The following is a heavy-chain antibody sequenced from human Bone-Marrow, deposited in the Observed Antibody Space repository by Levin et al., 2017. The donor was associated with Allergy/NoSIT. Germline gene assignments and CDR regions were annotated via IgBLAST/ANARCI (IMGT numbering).Heavy chain of an antibody. CDR2: IRNKANGYTT. V-gene: IGHV3-72*01. CDR1: GFTFSDHY. D-gene: IGHD5-18*01. CDR3: ARESMGGASYGPAVYS. J-gene: IGHJ4*02. Sequence: GESLKISCAASGFTFSDHYMDWVRQPPGKGLEWVGRIRNKANGYTTQYTASVKGRFTISRDDSKNSLYLQMNSLKTEDTAVYFCARESMGGASYGPAVYSWGQGTLVTVSS.